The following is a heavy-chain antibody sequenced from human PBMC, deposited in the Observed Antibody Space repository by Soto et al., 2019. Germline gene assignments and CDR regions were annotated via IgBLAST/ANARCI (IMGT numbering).Heavy chain of an antibody. CDR2: INAGNGNT. CDR3: ARAFVSMWKPTNDY. Sequence: GASVKVSCKASGYTFTSYAMHWVRQAPGQRLEWMGWINAGNGNTKYSQKFQGRVTITRDTSASTAYMELSSLRSEDTAVYYCARAFVSMWKPTNDYWGQGTLVTVSS. CDR1: GYTFTSYA. J-gene: IGHJ4*02. D-gene: IGHD3-3*02. V-gene: IGHV1-3*01.